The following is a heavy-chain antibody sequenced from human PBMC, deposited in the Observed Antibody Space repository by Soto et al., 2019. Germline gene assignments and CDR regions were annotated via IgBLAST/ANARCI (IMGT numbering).Heavy chain of an antibody. CDR1: GYTFTSYG. Sequence: QVQLVQSGAEVKKPGASVKVSCKASGYTFTSYGISWVRQAPGQGLEWMGWISAYNGNTNYAQKLQGRVTMTTDISTNTAYMELRSLRSDDTAVYYCARDDGLAVAGMSVFPTTSFDYWGQGTLVTVSS. CDR3: ARDDGLAVAGMSVFPTTSFDY. CDR2: ISAYNGNT. V-gene: IGHV1-18*01. J-gene: IGHJ4*02. D-gene: IGHD6-19*01.